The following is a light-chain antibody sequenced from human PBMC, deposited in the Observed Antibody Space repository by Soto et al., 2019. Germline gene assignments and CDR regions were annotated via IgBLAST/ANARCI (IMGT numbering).Light chain of an antibody. Sequence: QSVLTQPPSASGTPGQRVTISCSGSSSNIGSNYVYWYQQLPGTAPQLLIYRNNQRPSAVPDRFSGSKSGTSASLAISGLRSEDEADYYCAAWDDSLSGPVFGGGTKLTVL. CDR1: SSNIGSNY. V-gene: IGLV1-47*01. CDR2: RNN. J-gene: IGLJ2*01. CDR3: AAWDDSLSGPV.